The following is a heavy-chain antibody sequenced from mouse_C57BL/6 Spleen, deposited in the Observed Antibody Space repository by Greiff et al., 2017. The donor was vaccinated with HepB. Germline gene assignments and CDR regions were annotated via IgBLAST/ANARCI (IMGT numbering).Heavy chain of an antibody. D-gene: IGHD2-4*01. Sequence: EVHLVESGGDLVKPGGSLKLSCAASGFTFSSYGMSWVRQTPDKRLEWVATISSGGSYTFYPDSVKGRFTISRDNAKNTLYLQMSSLKSEDTAMYYCARGYDSLYYYAMDYWGQGTSVTVSS. J-gene: IGHJ4*01. V-gene: IGHV5-6*01. CDR1: GFTFSSYG. CDR2: ISSGGSYT. CDR3: ARGYDSLYYYAMDY.